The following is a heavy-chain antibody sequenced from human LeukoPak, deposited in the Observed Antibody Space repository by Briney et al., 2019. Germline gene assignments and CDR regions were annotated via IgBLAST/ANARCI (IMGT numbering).Heavy chain of an antibody. J-gene: IGHJ6*03. V-gene: IGHV3-43*01. CDR2: ISWDGGST. CDR1: GFTFSSYA. Sequence: GGSLRLSCAASGFTFSSYAMHWVRQAPGKGLEWVSLISWDGGSTYYADSVKGRFTISRDSSKNSLYLQMNSLRTEDTALYYCAKDRRLYGSGSFDFYMDVWGKGTTVTISS. D-gene: IGHD3-10*01. CDR3: AKDRRLYGSGSFDFYMDV.